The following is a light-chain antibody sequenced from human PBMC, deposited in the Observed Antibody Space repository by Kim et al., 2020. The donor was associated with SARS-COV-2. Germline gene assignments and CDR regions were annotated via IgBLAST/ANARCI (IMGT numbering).Light chain of an antibody. CDR1: SLGDKY. J-gene: IGLJ2*01. CDR3: QAWDSTSVV. V-gene: IGLV3-1*01. CDR2: QDK. Sequence: VAPGQTASITCSGGSLGDKYVCWYQQKPGQSPVLVIYQDKKRPSGIPDRFSGSNSGNTATLTISGTQAMDEADYYCQAWDSTSVVFGGGTKVTVL.